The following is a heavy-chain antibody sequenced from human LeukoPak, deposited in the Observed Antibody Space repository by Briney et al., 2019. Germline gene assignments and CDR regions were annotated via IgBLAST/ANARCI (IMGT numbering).Heavy chain of an antibody. D-gene: IGHD1-1*01. CDR1: GFTFSDYY. J-gene: IGHJ4*02. V-gene: IGHV3-11*05. Sequence: PGGPLRLSCAASGFTFSDYYMNWIRQAPGKGLEWVSYISGSSSYTNYADSVKGRITISRDNAKNSLYLQMNSLRAEDTAVYYCARAGKLENYFDYWGQGTLVTVSS. CDR2: ISGSSSYT. CDR3: ARAGKLENYFDY.